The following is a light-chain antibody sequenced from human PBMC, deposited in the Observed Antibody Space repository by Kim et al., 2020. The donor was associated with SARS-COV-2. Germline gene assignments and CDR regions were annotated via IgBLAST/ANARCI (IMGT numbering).Light chain of an antibody. V-gene: IGLV2-14*04. CDR1: SSDVGGYTY. CDR2: DVS. J-gene: IGLJ1*01. Sequence: SITISCTGTSSDVGGYTYVSWYQQHPGKAPKLMIYDVSKRPSGVSNRFSGSKSGNTASLTISGLQAEDEADYYCSSYTSSSTFDYVFGTGTKVTVL. CDR3: SSYTSSSTFDYV.